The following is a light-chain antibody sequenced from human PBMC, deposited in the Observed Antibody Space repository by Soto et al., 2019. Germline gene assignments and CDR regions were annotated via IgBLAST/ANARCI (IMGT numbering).Light chain of an antibody. CDR1: QSVLYSSNNKNY. Sequence: DIVMTQSPDSLAVSLGERATINCKSSQSVLYSSNNKNYLAWYQQKPGQPPKLLIYWASTRESGVPDRFSGGGSGTDLTLTISSLQAEDVAVYYCQQYYSTPRLTFGGGTKVEIK. J-gene: IGKJ4*01. V-gene: IGKV4-1*01. CDR2: WAS. CDR3: QQYYSTPRLT.